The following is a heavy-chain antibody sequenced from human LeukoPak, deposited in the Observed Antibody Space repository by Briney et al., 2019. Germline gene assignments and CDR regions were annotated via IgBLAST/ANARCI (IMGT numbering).Heavy chain of an antibody. CDR3: ASSYGGELQADY. CDR1: GGSISSGDYY. Sequence: TLSLTRTVSGGSISSGDYYWSWIRQPPGKGLEWIGYIYYSGSTYYNPSLKSRVTISVDTSKNQFSLKLSSVTAADTAVYYCASSYGGELQADYWGQGTLVTVSS. J-gene: IGHJ4*02. D-gene: IGHD4/OR15-4a*01. CDR2: IYYSGST. V-gene: IGHV4-30-4*01.